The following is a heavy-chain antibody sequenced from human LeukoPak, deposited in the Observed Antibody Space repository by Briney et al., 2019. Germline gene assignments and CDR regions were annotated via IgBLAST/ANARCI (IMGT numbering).Heavy chain of an antibody. CDR1: GFTFSSYS. CDR3: ARDPNLEWLWPDAFDI. J-gene: IGHJ3*02. V-gene: IGHV3-48*01. CDR2: ISSSSSTI. Sequence: GGSLRLSCAVSGFTFSSYSMNWVRQAPGKGLEWVSYISSSSSTIYYADSVKGRFTISRDNAKNPLYLQMNSLRAEDTAVYYCARDPNLEWLWPDAFDIWGQGTMVTVSS. D-gene: IGHD3-3*01.